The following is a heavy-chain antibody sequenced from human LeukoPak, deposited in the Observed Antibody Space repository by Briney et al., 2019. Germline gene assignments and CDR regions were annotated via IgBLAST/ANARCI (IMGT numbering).Heavy chain of an antibody. J-gene: IGHJ4*02. D-gene: IGHD1-1*01. V-gene: IGHV1-46*01. CDR2: INPSSGTT. CDR1: GYTFIYYY. Sequence: GASVNVSCKASGYTFIYYYIHWVRQAPGQGLEWMGMINPSSGTTSYAQKFQGRVTMTRGTSTSTVYMELSSLRSEDTALYYCARESDTGKDFDHWGQGTLVTVSS. CDR3: ARESDTGKDFDH.